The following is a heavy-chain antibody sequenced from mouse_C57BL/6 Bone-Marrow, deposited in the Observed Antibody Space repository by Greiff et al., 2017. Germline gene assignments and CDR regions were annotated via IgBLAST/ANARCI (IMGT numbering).Heavy chain of an antibody. CDR3: ALIASYYSNYEDAMDY. Sequence: QVTLKVSGPGLLQPSQTLSLTCSFSGFSLSTFGMGVGWIRQPSGKGLEWLAHIWWDDDQYYNPALKSRLTISKDTSKNQVFLKFANVDTADTATYYCALIASYYSNYEDAMDYWGQGTSVTVSA. D-gene: IGHD2-5*01. V-gene: IGHV8-8*01. CDR1: GFSLSTFGMG. J-gene: IGHJ4*01. CDR2: IWWDDDQ.